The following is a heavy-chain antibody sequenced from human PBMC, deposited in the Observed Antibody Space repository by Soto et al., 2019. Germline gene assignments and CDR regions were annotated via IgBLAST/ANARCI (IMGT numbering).Heavy chain of an antibody. D-gene: IGHD6-13*01. CDR2: LYYTGSA. CDR3: ARHSTTKSWYYGWFDP. V-gene: IGHV4-39*01. J-gene: IGHJ5*02. Sequence: QLHLQGSGPGLLNPSETLSLTCSVSGDSISSVAHYWAWIRQPPGKGLEWIGSLYYTGSANYNPSLRGRAAISIDTSKNQFSLNLRSTPAADTAVYYCARHSTTKSWYYGWFDPWGHGTLVTVSS. CDR1: GDSISSVAHY.